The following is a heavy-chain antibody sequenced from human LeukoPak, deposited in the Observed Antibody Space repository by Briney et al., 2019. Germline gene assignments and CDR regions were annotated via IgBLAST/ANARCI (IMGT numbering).Heavy chain of an antibody. J-gene: IGHJ4*02. CDR2: IIPILGIA. V-gene: IGHV1-69*04. Sequence: ASVKVSCKASGGTFSSYAISWVRPAPGQGLEWMGRIIPILGIANYAQKFQGRVTITADKSTSTAYMELSSLRSEDTAVYYCAKRYSSGWSPSVPKYYFDYWGQGTLVTVSS. CDR1: GGTFSSYA. CDR3: AKRYSSGWSPSVPKYYFDY. D-gene: IGHD6-19*01.